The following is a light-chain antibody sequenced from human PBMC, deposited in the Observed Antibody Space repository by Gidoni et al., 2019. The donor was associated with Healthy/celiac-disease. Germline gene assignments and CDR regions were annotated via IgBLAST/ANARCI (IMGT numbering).Light chain of an antibody. CDR3: SSYAGSNNLV. Sequence: QSALTQPPSASGSPGQSVTISCTGTRSDVGGYNYVSWYQQHPGKAPKLMLYAVRKRPLGVPDRFSGSKSGNTASLTVSGLQAEDEADYYCSSYAGSNNLVFGGGTKLTVL. CDR1: RSDVGGYNY. J-gene: IGLJ2*01. V-gene: IGLV2-8*01. CDR2: AVR.